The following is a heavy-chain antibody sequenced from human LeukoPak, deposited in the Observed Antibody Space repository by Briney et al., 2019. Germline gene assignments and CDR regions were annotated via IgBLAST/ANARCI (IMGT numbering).Heavy chain of an antibody. J-gene: IGHJ6*02. D-gene: IGHD4-17*01. Sequence: PSETLSLTCTVSGGSISSYYWSWIRQPPGKGLEWIGYIYYSGSTYYNPSLKSRVTISVDTSKNQFSLKLSSVTAADTAVYYCARDYPVSVTGYGMDVWGQGTTVTVSS. CDR3: ARDYPVSVTGYGMDV. CDR2: IYYSGST. V-gene: IGHV4-59*12. CDR1: GGSISSYY.